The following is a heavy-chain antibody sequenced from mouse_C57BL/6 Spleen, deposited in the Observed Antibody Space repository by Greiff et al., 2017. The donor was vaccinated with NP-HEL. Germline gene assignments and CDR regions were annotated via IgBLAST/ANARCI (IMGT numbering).Heavy chain of an antibody. Sequence: EVKLVESGGGLVQPKGSLKLSCAASGFSFNTYAMNWVRQAPGKGLEWVARIRSKSNNYATYYADSVKDRFTISRDDSESMLYLQMNNLKTEDTAMYYCVRGAELFDYWGQGTTLTVSS. V-gene: IGHV10-1*01. CDR1: GFSFNTYA. J-gene: IGHJ2*01. CDR2: IRSKSNNYAT. CDR3: VRGAELFDY.